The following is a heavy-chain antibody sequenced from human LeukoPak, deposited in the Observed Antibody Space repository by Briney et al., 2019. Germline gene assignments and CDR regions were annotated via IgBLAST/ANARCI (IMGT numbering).Heavy chain of an antibody. J-gene: IGHJ4*02. V-gene: IGHV4-39*07. D-gene: IGHD3-22*01. CDR2: ASYSGNT. CDR1: GFSLSSYA. Sequence: PGGSLRLSCTVSGFSLSSYALSWVRQPPGKGLEWIGSASYSGNTYYNPSLKSRVTILVDTSKNQFSLKMTSVTAADTAVYYCARDQYYDVSTYYEIDYWGQGTLVTVSS. CDR3: ARDQYYDVSTYYEIDY.